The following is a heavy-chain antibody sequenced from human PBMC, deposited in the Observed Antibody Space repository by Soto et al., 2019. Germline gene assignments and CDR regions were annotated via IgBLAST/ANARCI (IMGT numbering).Heavy chain of an antibody. CDR3: AREHAAMATVADSVDY. Sequence: PSETLSLTCTVSGGSISSYYWSWIRQPAGKGLEWIGRIYTSGSTNYNPSLKSRVTMSVDTSKNQFSLKLSSVTAADTAVYYCAREHAAMATVADSVDYWGQGTLVTVSS. V-gene: IGHV4-4*07. J-gene: IGHJ4*02. CDR1: GGSISSYY. CDR2: IYTSGST. D-gene: IGHD5-18*01.